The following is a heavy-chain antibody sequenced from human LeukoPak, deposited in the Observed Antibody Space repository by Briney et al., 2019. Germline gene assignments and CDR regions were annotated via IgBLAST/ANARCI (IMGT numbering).Heavy chain of an antibody. D-gene: IGHD6-19*01. CDR3: ARDRGGGWYFGY. V-gene: IGHV4-34*01. CDR2: INHSGST. J-gene: IGHJ4*02. CDR1: GGSFSGYY. Sequence: SETLSLTCAVYGGSFSGYYWSWIRQPPGKGLEWVGEINHSGSTNYNPSLKSRVTISVDTSKNQFSLQLSSVTPDDTAVYYCARDRGGGWYFGYWGQGTLVTVSS.